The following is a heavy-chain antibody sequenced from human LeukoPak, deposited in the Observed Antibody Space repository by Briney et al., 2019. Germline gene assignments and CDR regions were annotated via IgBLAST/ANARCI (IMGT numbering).Heavy chain of an antibody. CDR3: AKVAAVTTFFDY. D-gene: IGHD2-21*02. CDR2: ISGSGGST. V-gene: IGHV3-23*01. CDR1: GFTFSSYG. J-gene: IGHJ4*02. Sequence: GGSLRLSCAASGFTFSSYGMSWVRQAPGKGLEWVSAISGSGGSTYYADSVEGRFTISRDNSKNTLYLQMNSLRAEDTAVYYCAKVAAVTTFFDYWGQGTLVTVSS.